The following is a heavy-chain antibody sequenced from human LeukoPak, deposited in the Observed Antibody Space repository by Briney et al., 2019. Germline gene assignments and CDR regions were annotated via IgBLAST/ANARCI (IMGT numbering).Heavy chain of an antibody. CDR3: ARDPNSAL. J-gene: IGHJ4*02. V-gene: IGHV4-59*12. CDR1: GGSISSYY. Sequence: SETLSLTCTVSGGSISSYYWSWIRQPPGKGLEWIGYIYYSGNTNYNPSLKSRVTISVDTSKNQFSLKLSSVTAADTAVYYCARDPNSALWGQGTLVTVSS. D-gene: IGHD2-21*01. CDR2: IYYSGNT.